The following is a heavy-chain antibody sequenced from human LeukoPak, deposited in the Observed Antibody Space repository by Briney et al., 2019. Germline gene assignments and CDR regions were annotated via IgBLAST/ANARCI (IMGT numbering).Heavy chain of an antibody. D-gene: IGHD1-26*01. V-gene: IGHV1-69*13. CDR2: IIPIFGTA. CDR1: GGTFCSYA. J-gene: IGHJ4*02. CDR3: ARVGWEYYFDY. Sequence: ASVKVSCKASGGTFCSYAISWVRQAPGQGLEWMGGIIPIFGTANYAQKFQGRVTITADESTSTAYMELSSLRSEDTAVYYCARVGWEYYFDYWGQGTLVTVSS.